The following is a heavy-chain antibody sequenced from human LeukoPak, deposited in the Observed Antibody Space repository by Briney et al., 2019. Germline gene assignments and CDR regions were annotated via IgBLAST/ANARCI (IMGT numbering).Heavy chain of an antibody. CDR1: GGSFSGYY. CDR3: ARARWLQFYYFDY. J-gene: IGHJ4*02. V-gene: IGHV4-34*01. CDR2: INHSGST. Sequence: SETLSLTCAVYGGSFSGYYWSWIRQPPGKGLEWIGEINHSGSTNYNPSLKSRVTISVDTSKNQFSLKLSSVTAADTAVYYCARARWLQFYYFDYWGQGTLVTVSS. D-gene: IGHD5-12*01.